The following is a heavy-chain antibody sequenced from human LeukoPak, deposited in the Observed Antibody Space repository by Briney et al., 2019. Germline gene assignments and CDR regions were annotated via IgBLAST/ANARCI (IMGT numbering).Heavy chain of an antibody. CDR3: ASGNHSVGADAFDI. V-gene: IGHV4-59*01. CDR2: IYYSGST. D-gene: IGHD1-26*01. CDR1: GGSISNYY. J-gene: IGHJ3*02. Sequence: SETLSLTCTVSGGSISNYYWSWIRQPPGKGLEWIGYIYYSGSTNYNPSLKSRVTISVDTSKNQFSLKLNSVTAADTAVYYCASGNHSVGADAFDIWGQGTMVTVSS.